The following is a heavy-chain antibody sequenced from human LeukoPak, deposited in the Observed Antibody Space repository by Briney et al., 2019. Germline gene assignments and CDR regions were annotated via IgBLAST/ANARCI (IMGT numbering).Heavy chain of an antibody. Sequence: SETLSLTCAVYGGSFSGYYWSWIRQPPGKGLEWIGEINHSGSTNYNPSLKSRVTISVDTSKNQFSLKLRSVTAADTAVYYCAIFIAVAGTRHFDYWGQGTLVTVSS. CDR3: AIFIAVAGTRHFDY. J-gene: IGHJ4*02. CDR2: INHSGST. V-gene: IGHV4-34*01. D-gene: IGHD6-19*01. CDR1: GGSFSGYY.